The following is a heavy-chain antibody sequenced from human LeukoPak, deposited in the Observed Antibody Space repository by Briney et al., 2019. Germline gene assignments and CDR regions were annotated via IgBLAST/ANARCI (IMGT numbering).Heavy chain of an antibody. J-gene: IGHJ4*02. CDR2: IYYSGTT. CDR1: GGSISSYY. D-gene: IGHD2-2*03. V-gene: IGHV4-59*01. CDR3: ATIGYCSSASCSNFDY. Sequence: VKPSETLSLTCTVSGGSISSYYWNWIRRPPGKGLEWIGYIYYSGTTNYNPSLKSRVTISVDTSKNQFSLKLSSVTAADTAVYYCATIGYCSSASCSNFDYWGQGTLVTVSS.